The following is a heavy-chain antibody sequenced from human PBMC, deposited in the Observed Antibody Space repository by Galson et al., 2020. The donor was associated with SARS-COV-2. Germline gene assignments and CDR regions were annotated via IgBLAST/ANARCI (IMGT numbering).Heavy chain of an antibody. Sequence: SETLSLTCTVSGGSISSYYWSWIRQPAGKGLEWIGRIYTSGSTNYNPSLKSRVTMSVDTSKNQFSLKLSSVTAADTAVYYCAKLGIAVAGTLDDYYYGMDVWGQGTTVTVSS. CDR1: GGSISSYY. CDR2: IYTSGST. V-gene: IGHV4-4*07. D-gene: IGHD6-19*01. CDR3: AKLGIAVAGTLDDYYYGMDV. J-gene: IGHJ6*02.